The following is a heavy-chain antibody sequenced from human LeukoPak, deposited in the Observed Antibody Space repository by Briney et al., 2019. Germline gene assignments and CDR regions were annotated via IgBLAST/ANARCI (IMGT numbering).Heavy chain of an antibody. CDR1: GGSFSGYY. CDR3: ARHRSGSYLFSY. D-gene: IGHD3-10*01. Sequence: PSETLSLTCAVYGGSFSGYYWSWIRQPPGKGLEWIGEINHSGSTNYNPSLKSRVTISVDTSKNQFSLKLSSVTAADTAVYYCARHRSGSYLFSYWGQGTLVTVSS. CDR2: INHSGST. V-gene: IGHV4-34*01. J-gene: IGHJ4*02.